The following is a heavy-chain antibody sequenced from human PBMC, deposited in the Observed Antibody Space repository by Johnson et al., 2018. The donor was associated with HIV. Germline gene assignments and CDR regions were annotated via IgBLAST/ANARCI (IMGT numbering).Heavy chain of an antibody. Sequence: VQLVESGGGLVQPGGSLRLSCTASGFTFSDFRMSWVRQAPGRGLEWVANINVDGREKYYVDSVEARFTLSRDNAKNSLYLQMDRLRAEDTAVYYCAKEFRLGYPPQIDAFDIWGQGTMVTVSS. CDR3: AKEFRLGYPPQIDAFDI. V-gene: IGHV3-7*01. CDR2: INVDGREK. J-gene: IGHJ3*02. CDR1: GFTFSDFR. D-gene: IGHD3-9*01.